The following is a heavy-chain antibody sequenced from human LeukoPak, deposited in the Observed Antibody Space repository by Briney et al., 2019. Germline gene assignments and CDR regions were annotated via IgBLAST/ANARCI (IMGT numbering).Heavy chain of an antibody. CDR2: INSDGNRV. D-gene: IGHD3-10*01. J-gene: IGHJ5*02. CDR3: GKHPYYCWNWFDL. Sequence: SLRLSCAPATLTFSSHCMHWDRQLQKNVIVWDSLINSDGNRVTYAGSVKGRVTISRDSVKNTVYLQMSSLRAEETAVYYSGKHPYYCWNWFDLWGQGTLVTVS. CDR1: TLTFSSHC. V-gene: IGHV3-74*03.